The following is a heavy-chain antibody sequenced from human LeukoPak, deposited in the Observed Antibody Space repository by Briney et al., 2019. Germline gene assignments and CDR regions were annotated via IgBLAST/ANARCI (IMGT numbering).Heavy chain of an antibody. D-gene: IGHD3-22*01. V-gene: IGHV1-46*01. J-gene: IGHJ3*01. CDR1: GYTFTTYY. Sequence: ASVKVSCKASGYTFTTYYIHWLRQVPGQGLEWMGLIDPSGGTTDYAQRFRGRVTLTGDTSTTTVYMALSSLTSQDPAVYYCARGGEYFFDSHYFFWGQGTMVTVSS. CDR3: ARGGEYFFDSHYFF. CDR2: IDPSGGTT.